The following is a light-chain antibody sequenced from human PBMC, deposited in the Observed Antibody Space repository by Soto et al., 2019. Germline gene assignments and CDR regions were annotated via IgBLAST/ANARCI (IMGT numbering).Light chain of an antibody. Sequence: QSALTQPPSASGSPGQSVTISCTGSSSGVGGYHYVSWYQQHPGKAPKLIIYEVNERPSGVPDRFSGSKSGNTASLTVSGLQADDEADYYCSSYAGSDNLYVFGTGTKLTVL. V-gene: IGLV2-8*01. CDR3: SSYAGSDNLYV. J-gene: IGLJ1*01. CDR2: EVN. CDR1: SSGVGGYHY.